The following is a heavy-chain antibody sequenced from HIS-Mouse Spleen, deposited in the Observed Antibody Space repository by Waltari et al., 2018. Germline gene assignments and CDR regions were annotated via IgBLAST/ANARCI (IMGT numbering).Heavy chain of an antibody. V-gene: IGHV3-30-3*01. D-gene: IGHD5-18*01. CDR2: ISYDGSNK. CDR1: GFPFSSYA. CDR3: ARGFVDTAMVDY. J-gene: IGHJ4*02. Sequence: QVQLVESGGGVVQPGRSLRLSGAASGFPFSSYAMHWVRQAPGKGLEWVAVISYDGSNKYYADSVKGRFTISRDNSKNTLYLQMNSLRAEDTAVYYCARGFVDTAMVDYWGQGTLVTVSS.